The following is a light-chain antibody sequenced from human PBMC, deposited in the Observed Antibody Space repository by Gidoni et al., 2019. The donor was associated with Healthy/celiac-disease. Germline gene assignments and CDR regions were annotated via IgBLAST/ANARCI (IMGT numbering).Light chain of an antibody. J-gene: IGKJ3*01. Sequence: EIVMTQSPATLSVPPGERATLSCRASQSVSSNLAWYHQKPGQAPRLLIYGASTRATGIPARFSGSGSGTEFTLTISSLQSEDFAVYYCQQYNNWPGFTFGPGTKVDIK. CDR2: GAS. CDR3: QQYNNWPGFT. V-gene: IGKV3-15*01. CDR1: QSVSSN.